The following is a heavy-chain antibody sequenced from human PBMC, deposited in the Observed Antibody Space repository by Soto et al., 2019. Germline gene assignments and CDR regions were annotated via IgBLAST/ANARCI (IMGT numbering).Heavy chain of an antibody. Sequence: AEPLKISCKGSGYRFASYWIAWVRQVPGRGLEWMGIIYPGDSDTKYSPSFQGLVTMSVDKSTSTAYLQWNSLKAADTAVYYCARQGSSGYYYYGMDVWGQGTTVTVSS. CDR2: IYPGDSDT. D-gene: IGHD3-10*01. J-gene: IGHJ6*02. CDR3: ARQGSSGYYYYGMDV. V-gene: IGHV5-51*01. CDR1: GYRFASYW.